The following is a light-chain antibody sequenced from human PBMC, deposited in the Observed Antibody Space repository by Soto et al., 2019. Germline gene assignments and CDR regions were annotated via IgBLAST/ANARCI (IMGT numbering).Light chain of an antibody. J-gene: IGKJ2*01. V-gene: IGKV3-15*01. CDR3: QQCNSWPYT. CDR2: VAS. CDR1: QSVRNN. Sequence: EIVMTQSPPTLSVSPGERVTLSCRASQSVRNNFAWYQQKPGQAPRLLIYVASTRATGIPARFSGSGSGTEFTLTISSLQSEDFAVYYCQQCNSWPYTFGQGTKLEI.